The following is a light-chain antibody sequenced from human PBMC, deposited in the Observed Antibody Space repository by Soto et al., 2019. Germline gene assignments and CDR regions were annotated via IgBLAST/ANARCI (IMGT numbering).Light chain of an antibody. Sequence: AIQMTQSPSSLSASVGDRVTISRRASQVIGNDLAWYQQKPGKAPRLLIFAASNLQSGVPSRFRGGGSGTEFTLTISRLQPDDFESYYCQHYITYPYTFGQGTRLEIK. CDR2: AAS. CDR3: QHYITYPYT. J-gene: IGKJ5*01. CDR1: QVIGND. V-gene: IGKV1-6*01.